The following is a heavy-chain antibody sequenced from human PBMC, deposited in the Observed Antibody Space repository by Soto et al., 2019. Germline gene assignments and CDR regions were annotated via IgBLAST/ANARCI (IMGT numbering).Heavy chain of an antibody. CDR2: VYSSGGT. Sequence: PSETLSLTCTVSGGSMSSYYWTWIRQPAGKGLEWIGRVYSSGGTHYNPSLKSRVTISLDTSKNQFSLRLLSVTDADTAVYYCARGQRFSDWFDPWGQGTLLTVSS. CDR3: ARGQRFSDWFDP. V-gene: IGHV4-4*07. J-gene: IGHJ5*02. CDR1: GGSMSSYY. D-gene: IGHD3-3*01.